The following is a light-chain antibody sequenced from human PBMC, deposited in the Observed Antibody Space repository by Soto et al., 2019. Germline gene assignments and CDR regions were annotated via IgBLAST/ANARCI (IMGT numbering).Light chain of an antibody. CDR1: SSDVGGYNY. J-gene: IGLJ2*01. CDR2: DVH. V-gene: IGLV2-14*01. CDR3: SSYTSSSTLGV. Sequence: QSALTQPASVSGSPGQSSTISCTGASSDVGGYNYVSWYQQHPGKAPKLMIYDVHNRPSGVSNRFSGSKSGNTASLTISGLQAEDEADYYCSSYTSSSTLGVFGGGTKLTVL.